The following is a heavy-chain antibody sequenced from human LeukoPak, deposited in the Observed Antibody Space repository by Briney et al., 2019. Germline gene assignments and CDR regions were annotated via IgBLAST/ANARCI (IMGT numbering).Heavy chain of an antibody. CDR2: MNPNSGNT. J-gene: IGHJ4*02. CDR3: ARSTRPSYYDFWSGYYPRLDY. Sequence: ASVKVSCKASGYTFTCYDINWVRQATGQGLEWMGWMNPNSGNTGYAQKFQGRVTMTRNTSISTAYMELSSLRSEDTAVYYCARSTRPSYYDFWSGYYPRLDYWGQGTLVTVSS. CDR1: GYTFTCYD. V-gene: IGHV1-8*01. D-gene: IGHD3-3*01.